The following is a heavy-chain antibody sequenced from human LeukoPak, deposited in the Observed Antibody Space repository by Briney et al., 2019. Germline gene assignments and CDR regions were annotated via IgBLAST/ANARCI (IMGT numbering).Heavy chain of an antibody. CDR1: GYTFTAYH. Sequence: CKASGYTFTAYHMHWVRQAPGQGLEWMGWINPNSGGTKYAQKFQDWVTMTRDTSISTAYMELNRLRSDDTAVYYCARAALSDYFGSGSYVDYWGQGTLVTVSS. CDR2: INPNSGGT. J-gene: IGHJ4*02. V-gene: IGHV1-2*04. CDR3: ARAALSDYFGSGSYVDY. D-gene: IGHD3-10*01.